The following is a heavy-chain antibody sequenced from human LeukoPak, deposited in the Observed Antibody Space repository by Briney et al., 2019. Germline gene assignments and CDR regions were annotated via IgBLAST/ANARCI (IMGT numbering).Heavy chain of an antibody. Sequence: GGSLRLSCTASGFTFSSYAMSWVRQAPGMGLEWVSAISGSSGTTYYADSLEGRFTTSRDNSKNTLYLQMDSLRPEDAAVYYCARELMYAFDMWGQGTMVTVSS. CDR3: ARELMYAFDM. CDR1: GFTFSSYA. J-gene: IGHJ3*02. V-gene: IGHV3-23*01. CDR2: ISGSSGTT. D-gene: IGHD2-8*01.